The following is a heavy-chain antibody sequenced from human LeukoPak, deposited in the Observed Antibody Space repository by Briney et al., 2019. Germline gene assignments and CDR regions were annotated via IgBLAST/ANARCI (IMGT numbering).Heavy chain of an antibody. CDR1: GFTFSSYG. J-gene: IGHJ6*02. CDR2: ISYDGSNK. D-gene: IGHD3-22*01. CDR3: AKDGGPYYYDSSGYYYYYYYGMDV. V-gene: IGHV3-30*18. Sequence: GRSLRLSCAASGFTFSSYGMHWVRQAPGKGLEGVAVISYDGSNKYYADSVKGRFTISRDNSKNTLYLQMNSLRAEDTAVYYCAKDGGPYYYDSSGYYYYYYYGMDVWGQGTTVTVSS.